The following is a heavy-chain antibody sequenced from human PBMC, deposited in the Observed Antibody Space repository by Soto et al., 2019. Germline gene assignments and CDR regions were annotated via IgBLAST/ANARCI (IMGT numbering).Heavy chain of an antibody. CDR2: INAGNGNT. CDR3: ARVSGYYLPDY. J-gene: IGHJ4*02. CDR1: GYTFTNYA. D-gene: IGHD5-12*01. Sequence: RASVKVSCKASGYTFTNYAMHWVRQAPGQRLEWMGWINAGNGNTKYSQKLQGRVTITRDTSASTAYMEMSSLRSEDTAMFYCARVSGYYLPDYWGQGPLVTVSS. V-gene: IGHV1-3*01.